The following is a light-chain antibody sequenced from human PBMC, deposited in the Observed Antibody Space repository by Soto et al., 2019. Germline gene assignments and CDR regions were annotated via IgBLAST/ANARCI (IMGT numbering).Light chain of an antibody. CDR1: ETINKY. J-gene: IGKJ5*01. Sequence: DIQMTQSPSSLSASIGDRVTITCRASETINKYLNWYQQKPGKPPKLLIYTASTLPSGVPSRFSGSGSGTDFTLTISSLQPEDFATYYCQQSYSTPITFGQGTRLEIK. CDR3: QQSYSTPIT. CDR2: TAS. V-gene: IGKV1-39*01.